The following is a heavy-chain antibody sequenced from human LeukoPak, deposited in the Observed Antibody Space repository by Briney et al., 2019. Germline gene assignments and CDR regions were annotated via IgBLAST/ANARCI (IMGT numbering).Heavy chain of an antibody. CDR2: LNPNTGYT. Sequence: ASVKVSCKASGYTFTGHYLHWVRQAPGQGLEWMGWLNPNTGYTLYIQKFQGRVTMTGDTSISTAYMDLSRLMSDDTAVYYCAGIGLKTTVYYRLYYWGQGTGVSVSS. J-gene: IGHJ4*02. D-gene: IGHD3-9*01. CDR1: GYTFTGHY. CDR3: AGIGLKTTVYYRLYY. V-gene: IGHV1-2*02.